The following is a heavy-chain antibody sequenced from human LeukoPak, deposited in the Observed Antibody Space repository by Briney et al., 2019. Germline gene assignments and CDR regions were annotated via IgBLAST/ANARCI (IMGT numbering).Heavy chain of an antibody. J-gene: IGHJ5*02. CDR1: GFTFSSYS. D-gene: IGHD6-19*01. V-gene: IGHV3-21*01. CDR3: ARSQWLGDWFDP. Sequence: PGGSLGLSCAASGFTFSSYSMNWVRQAPGKGLEWVSSISSSSSYIYYADSMKGRFTISRDNAKNSLYLQMNSLRAEDTAVYYCARSQWLGDWFDPWGQGTLVTVSS. CDR2: ISSSSSYI.